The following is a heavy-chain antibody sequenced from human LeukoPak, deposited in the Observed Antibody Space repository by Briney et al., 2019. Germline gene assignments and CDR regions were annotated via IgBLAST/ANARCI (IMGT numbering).Heavy chain of an antibody. Sequence: GGSLRLSCGASGFTFSSYAMSWVRQAPGKGLEGVTAISGSGGSTYYADSVKGRFTNSRDNSTNTLYLQMSSRGAEDTAVYYCTQSKTGWLRFLNYFDYWGQGTLVTVSS. D-gene: IGHD6-19*01. J-gene: IGHJ4*02. CDR3: TQSKTGWLRFLNYFDY. CDR2: ISGSGGST. V-gene: IGHV3-23*01. CDR1: GFTFSSYA.